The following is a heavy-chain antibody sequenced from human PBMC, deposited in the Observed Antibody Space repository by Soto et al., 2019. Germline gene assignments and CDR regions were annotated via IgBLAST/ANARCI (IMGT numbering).Heavy chain of an antibody. Sequence: EVQLLESGGGLVQPGESRRLSCAASGFSFSSYAMSWVRQAPGKGLEWVSAISGSGDATYYADSVKGRFTISRDHSRNTLVLQMNSLRAEYTAVYSCAEYIFTWYAYSMYVWGQGTTVTVSS. V-gene: IGHV3-23*01. CDR1: GFSFSSYA. CDR3: AEYIFTWYAYSMYV. J-gene: IGHJ6*02. D-gene: IGHD6-13*01. CDR2: ISGSGDAT.